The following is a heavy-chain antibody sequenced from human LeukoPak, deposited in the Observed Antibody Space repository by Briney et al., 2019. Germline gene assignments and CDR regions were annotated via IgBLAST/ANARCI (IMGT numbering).Heavy chain of an antibody. CDR2: INHSGST. CDR3: ARGSGLITMIVVVITKPESIYDY. CDR1: GGSFSGYY. Sequence: SETLSLTCAVYGGSFSGYYWSWIRQPPGKGLEWIGEINHSGSTNYNPSLKSRVTISVDTSKNQFSLKLSSVTAADTAVYYCARGSGLITMIVVVITKPESIYDYWGQGTLVTVSS. J-gene: IGHJ4*02. D-gene: IGHD3-22*01. V-gene: IGHV4-34*01.